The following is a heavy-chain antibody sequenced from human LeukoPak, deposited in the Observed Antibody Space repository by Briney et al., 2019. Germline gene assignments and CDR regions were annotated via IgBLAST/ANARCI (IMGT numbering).Heavy chain of an antibody. J-gene: IGHJ5*02. CDR2: IHYSARI. V-gene: IGHV4-38-2*02. D-gene: IGHD1-26*01. Sequence: SETLSLTCTVSGYSISSGYYWGWIRPPPGKGLEWIGSIHYSARIYYNPSLKSRLTISPDTSKNQFSLKLTSVTAADTAVYYCTREVRSAWASFDPWGQGTLVTVSS. CDR1: GYSISSGYY. CDR3: TREVRSAWASFDP.